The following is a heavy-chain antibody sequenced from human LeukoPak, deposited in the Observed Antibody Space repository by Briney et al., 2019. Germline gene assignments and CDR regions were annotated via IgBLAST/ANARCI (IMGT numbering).Heavy chain of an antibody. V-gene: IGHV4-31*03. CDR3: ARDLGHRLGMDV. CDR2: IYYSGST. J-gene: IGHJ6*02. Sequence: SQTLSLTCTVSGDSITSDGYYWSWIRQHPGKGLEWIGYIYYSGSTFYNPSLKSRVTMSVDTSKNQFSLKLSSVTAADTAVYYCARDLGHRLGMDVWGQGTTVTVSS. CDR1: GDSITSDGYY.